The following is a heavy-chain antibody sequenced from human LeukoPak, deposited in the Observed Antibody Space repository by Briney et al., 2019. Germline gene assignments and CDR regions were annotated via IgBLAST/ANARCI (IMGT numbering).Heavy chain of an antibody. CDR2: IYTSGST. Sequence: SETLSLTCTVSGGSISSYYWGWIRQPAGKGLEWIGRIYTSGSTNYNPSLKSRVTMSVDTSKNQFSLKLSSVTAADTAVYYCARDRDWNALFDYWGQGTLVTVSS. J-gene: IGHJ4*02. CDR1: GGSISSYY. D-gene: IGHD1-1*01. V-gene: IGHV4-4*07. CDR3: ARDRDWNALFDY.